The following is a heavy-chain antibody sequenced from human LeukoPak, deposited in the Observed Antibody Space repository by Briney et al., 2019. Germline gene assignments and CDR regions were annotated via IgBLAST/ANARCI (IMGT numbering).Heavy chain of an antibody. CDR1: GFRFGDYY. CDR3: ARYSSIGYDRVNFDY. V-gene: IGHV3-11*01. Sequence: GGPLRLSCEASGFRFGDYYMAWIRQAPGKGLEWISWMSSRSGTTQYADSVKGRFTISRDNAMNSLYLQMNSLTAEDTAVYYCARYSSIGYDRVNFDYWGQGTLVTVSS. J-gene: IGHJ4*02. D-gene: IGHD3-22*01. CDR2: MSSRSGTT.